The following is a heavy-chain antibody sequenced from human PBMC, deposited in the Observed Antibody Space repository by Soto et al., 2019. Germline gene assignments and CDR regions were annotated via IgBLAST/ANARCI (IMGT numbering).Heavy chain of an antibody. Sequence: GASVKVSCKASGGTFSSYTISWVRQAPGQGLEWMGRIIPILGIANYAQKFQGRVTITADKSTSTAYMELSSLRSEDTAVYYCARSEGIAAAGRYYFGYWGQGTLVTSPQ. CDR1: GGTFSSYT. CDR3: ARSEGIAAAGRYYFGY. V-gene: IGHV1-69*02. D-gene: IGHD6-13*01. CDR2: IIPILGIA. J-gene: IGHJ4*02.